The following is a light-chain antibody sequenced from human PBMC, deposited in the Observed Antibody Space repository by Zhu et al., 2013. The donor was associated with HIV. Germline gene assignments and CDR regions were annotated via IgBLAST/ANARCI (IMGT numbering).Light chain of an antibody. CDR2: DAS. J-gene: IGKJ4*01. V-gene: IGKV3D-15*01. Sequence: EIVLTQSPATLSLSPGESATLSCRASQSLSNYVAWYQQIPGQAPRLLIYDASTRATGIPARFSGSASGTEFTLTISSLQSEDFAVYYCQQYTHWPLTFGGGTKVEIK. CDR1: QSLSNY. CDR3: QQYTHWPLT.